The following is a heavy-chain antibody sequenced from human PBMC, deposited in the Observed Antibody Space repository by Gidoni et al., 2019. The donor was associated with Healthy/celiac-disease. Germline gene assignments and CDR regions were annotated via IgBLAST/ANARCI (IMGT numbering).Heavy chain of an antibody. CDR1: GYSISSGYY. CDR3: AADVSFIAVAGTDY. D-gene: IGHD6-19*01. CDR2: IYHSGST. Sequence: QVQLQESGPGLVKPSQTLSLPCAVSGYSISSGYYWGWIRQPPGKGLEWIGSIYHSGSTYYNPSLKSRVTISVDTSKNQFSLKLSSVTAADTAVYYCAADVSFIAVAGTDYWGQGTLVTVSS. V-gene: IGHV4-38-2*01. J-gene: IGHJ4*02.